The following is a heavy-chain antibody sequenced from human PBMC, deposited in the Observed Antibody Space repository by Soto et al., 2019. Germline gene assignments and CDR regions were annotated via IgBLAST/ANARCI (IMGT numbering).Heavy chain of an antibody. J-gene: IGHJ4*02. V-gene: IGHV2-5*02. CDR2: VYWDEDK. CDR3: VHTYADHAGYYFDV. Sequence: QITLKESGPTLVKPTQTLTLPCSTSGVSLIASGVDVGWIRQPPGKALAWLALVYWDEDKRYSPSMRTRLTITRDTSKNQVVLTMTNIDPVDTATYYCVHTYADHAGYYFDVWGQGTLVTVSS. CDR1: GVSLIASGVD.